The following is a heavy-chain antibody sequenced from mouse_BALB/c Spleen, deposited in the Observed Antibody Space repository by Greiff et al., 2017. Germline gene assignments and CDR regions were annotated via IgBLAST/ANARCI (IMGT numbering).Heavy chain of an antibody. CDR1: GYTFTSYW. CDR3: ARGGYGNYNAMDY. J-gene: IGHJ4*01. D-gene: IGHD2-10*02. CDR2: IAPGSGST. Sequence: DLVKPGASVKLSCKASGYTFTSYWINWIKQRPGQGLEWIGRIAPGSGSTYYNEMFKGKATLTVDTSSSTAYIQLSSLSSEDSAVYYCARGGYGNYNAMDYWGQGTSVTVSS. V-gene: IGHV1S41*01.